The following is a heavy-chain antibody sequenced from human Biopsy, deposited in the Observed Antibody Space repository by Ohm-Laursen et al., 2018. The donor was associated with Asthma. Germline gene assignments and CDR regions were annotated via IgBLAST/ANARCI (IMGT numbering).Heavy chain of an antibody. V-gene: IGHV3-30*18. J-gene: IGHJ4*02. CDR3: AKDRVAGRSYYFDY. Sequence: SLRLSCSASGFNFHNYGMNWVRRAPGKGLEWVAQILFDGRKINYPDSVKGRFTISRDNSKNMVYLQMNSLRPEDTAVYYCAKDRVAGRSYYFDYWGQGSLVAVSS. CDR2: ILFDGRKI. CDR1: GFNFHNYG. D-gene: IGHD6-13*01.